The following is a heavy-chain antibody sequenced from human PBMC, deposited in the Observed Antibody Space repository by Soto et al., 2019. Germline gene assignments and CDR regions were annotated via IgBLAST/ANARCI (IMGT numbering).Heavy chain of an antibody. V-gene: IGHV5-51*01. Sequence: PGESLKISCQASGDRFTDNWIGWVRQMPGKGLEWMGIIFPGDFDTRYSPSFQGQVTISADKSFTTVYLQWNSLEASDTAMYYCARLEGQWLVPYFSDYWGQATLVTVSS. CDR1: GDRFTDNW. J-gene: IGHJ4*02. CDR2: IFPGDFDT. CDR3: ARLEGQWLVPYFSDY. D-gene: IGHD6-19*01.